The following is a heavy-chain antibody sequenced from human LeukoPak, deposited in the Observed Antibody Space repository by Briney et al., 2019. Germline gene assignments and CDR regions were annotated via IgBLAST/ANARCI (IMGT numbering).Heavy chain of an antibody. D-gene: IGHD1-20*01. J-gene: IGHJ3*01. Sequence: ASVKVSCKASGYTFTDYPMNWVRQAPGQGLEWMGWINTDTGNPTYAQGFTGHYVFSLDTSVSTAYLQMISLKAEDTAVYYCARAGLTGSKVAFDVWGQGTMVTVSS. CDR3: ARAGLTGSKVAFDV. CDR1: GYTFTDYP. CDR2: INTDTGNP. V-gene: IGHV7-4-1*02.